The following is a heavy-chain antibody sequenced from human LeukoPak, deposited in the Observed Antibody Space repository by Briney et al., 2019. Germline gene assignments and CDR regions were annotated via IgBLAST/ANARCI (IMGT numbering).Heavy chain of an antibody. V-gene: IGHV4-61*02. CDR3: ARDRGEPIKTRAFDI. CDR1: GDSINSGGYY. D-gene: IGHD3-16*01. CDR2: IYTSGST. J-gene: IGHJ3*02. Sequence: PSETLSLTCSVSGDSINSGGYYWNWIRQFPGKGLEWIGRIYTSGSTNYNPSLKSRVTMSVDTSKNQFSLKLSSVTAADTAVYYCARDRGEPIKTRAFDIWGQGTMVTVSS.